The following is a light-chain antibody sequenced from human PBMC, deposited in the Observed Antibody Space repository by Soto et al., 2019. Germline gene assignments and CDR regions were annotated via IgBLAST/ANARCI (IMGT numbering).Light chain of an antibody. CDR2: ENN. J-gene: IGLJ1*01. CDR3: ATWDTSLSAGV. Sequence: HSVLTQPPSVSAVPGQKVTVSCSGSGSNIENNFVSWYRQLPGTAPKLLIYENNRRPSGIPDRFSGSKSGTSATLDIAGLETGDEADYYCATWDTSLSAGVFGPGTKVTVL. CDR1: GSNIENNF. V-gene: IGLV1-51*02.